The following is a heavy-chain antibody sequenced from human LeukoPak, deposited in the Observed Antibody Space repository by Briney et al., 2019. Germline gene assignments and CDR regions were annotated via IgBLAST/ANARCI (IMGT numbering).Heavy chain of an antibody. D-gene: IGHD3-10*01. V-gene: IGHV3-74*01. CDR1: GFTFSTYW. CDR2: ISSDGRST. CDR3: ARGARDGSGNYLFNY. Sequence: PGGSLRLSCAASGFTFSTYWMHWVRHTPGKGLVWVSRISSDGRSTYYADSVKGRFTISRDNAKNTLYLQMNSLRAEDTGVNYCARGARDGSGNYLFNYWGQGTLVTVSS. J-gene: IGHJ4*02.